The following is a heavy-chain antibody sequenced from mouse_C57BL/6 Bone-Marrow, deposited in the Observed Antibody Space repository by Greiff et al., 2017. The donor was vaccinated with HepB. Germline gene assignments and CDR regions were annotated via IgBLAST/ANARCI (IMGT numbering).Heavy chain of an antibody. D-gene: IGHD2-5*01. CDR2: ISYDGSN. Sequence: EVKLQESGPGLVKPSQSLSLTCSVTGYSITSGYYWNWIRQFPGNKLEWMGYISYDGSNNYNPSLKNRISITRDTSKNQFFLKLNSVTTEDTATYYCAYYYSNFDYWGQGTTLTVSS. CDR3: AYYYSNFDY. CDR1: GYSITSGYY. J-gene: IGHJ2*01. V-gene: IGHV3-6*01.